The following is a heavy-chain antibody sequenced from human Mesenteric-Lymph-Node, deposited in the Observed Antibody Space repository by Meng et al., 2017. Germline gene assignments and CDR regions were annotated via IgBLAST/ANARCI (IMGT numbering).Heavy chain of an antibody. CDR2: LLYDGSNK. D-gene: IGHD3-10*01. CDR3: ARDRGVRDLDH. J-gene: IGHJ4*02. CDR1: GFSFSTSG. V-gene: IGHV3-33*01. Sequence: VHCAASGGGVDPPGTALRPFCVASGFSFSTSGMLWFRQPPAEGLEWVDILLYDGSNKYYTDSLKRRFTISRDNSKNPVNLTIASLRAEDTAVYYCARDRGVRDLDHWGQGTLVTVSS.